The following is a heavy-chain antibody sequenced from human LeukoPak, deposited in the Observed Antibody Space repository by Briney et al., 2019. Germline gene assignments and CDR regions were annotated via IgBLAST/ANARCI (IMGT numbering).Heavy chain of an antibody. J-gene: IGHJ4*02. CDR2: ISAYNGNT. V-gene: IGHV1-18*01. Sequence: GASVKVSCKGSGFTFTNYGISWVRQPPGQGLEWVGLISAYNGNTNYAQKLQGRVTMTTDTSTSTAYMELRSLRSDDTAVYYCARDRHQWLANLRFDYWGQGTLVTVSS. D-gene: IGHD6-19*01. CDR1: GFTFTNYG. CDR3: ARDRHQWLANLRFDY.